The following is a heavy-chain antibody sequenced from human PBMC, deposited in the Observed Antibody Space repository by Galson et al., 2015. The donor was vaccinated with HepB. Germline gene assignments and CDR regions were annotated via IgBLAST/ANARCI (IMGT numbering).Heavy chain of an antibody. CDR1: GGIFSSYA. V-gene: IGHV1-69*13. D-gene: IGHD2-2*01. CDR2: IIPIFGTA. Sequence: SVKVSCKASGGIFSSYAISWVRQAPGQGLEWMGGIIPIFGTANYAQKFQGRVTITADESTCTAYMELSSLRSEDTAVYYCARGPDIVVVPAASEDYYYYYMDVWGKGTTVTVSS. J-gene: IGHJ6*03. CDR3: ARGPDIVVVPAASEDYYYYYMDV.